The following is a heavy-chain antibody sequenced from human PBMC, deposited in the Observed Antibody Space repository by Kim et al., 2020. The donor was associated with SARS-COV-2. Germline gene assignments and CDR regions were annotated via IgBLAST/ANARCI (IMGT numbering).Heavy chain of an antibody. CDR1: GFTFSSYA. CDR3: AKETYYYGSGSYYFDY. D-gene: IGHD3-10*01. Sequence: GGSLRLSCAASGFTFSSYAMSWVRQAPGKGLEWVSAFSGSGGSTYYADSVKGRFTMSRANSKNTLYLQMNSLRAEDTAVYYCAKETYYYGSGSYYFDYWGPGTLVTASS. J-gene: IGHJ4*02. V-gene: IGHV3-23*01. CDR2: FSGSGGST.